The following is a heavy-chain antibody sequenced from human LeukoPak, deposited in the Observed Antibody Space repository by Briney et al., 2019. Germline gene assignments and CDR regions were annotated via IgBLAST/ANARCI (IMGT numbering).Heavy chain of an antibody. CDR3: TTHYYDTNGLFYYYYYMDV. CDR2: ISYDGSNK. CDR1: GFTFSSYA. D-gene: IGHD3-22*01. V-gene: IGHV3-30*04. Sequence: GGSLRLSCAASGFTFSSYAMHWVRQAPGKGLEWVAVISYDGSNKYYADSVKGRFTISRDNSKNTLYLQMNSLKTEDTAVYYCTTHYYDTNGLFYYYYYMDVWGKGTTVTISS. J-gene: IGHJ6*03.